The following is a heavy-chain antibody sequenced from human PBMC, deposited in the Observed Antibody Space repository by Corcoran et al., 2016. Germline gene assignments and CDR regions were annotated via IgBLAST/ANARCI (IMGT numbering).Heavy chain of an antibody. V-gene: IGHV3-30*18. CDR1: GFTFSSYG. J-gene: IGHJ6*02. CDR3: AKDQGYCSGGSCYSLDYYYGMDV. CDR2: ISYDGSNK. Sequence: QVQLVESGGGVVQPGRSLRLSCAASGFTFSSYGMHWVSQAPGKGLEWVAVISYDGSNKYYADSVKGRFTISRDNSKNTLYLQMNSLRAEDTTLYYCAKDQGYCSGGSCYSLDYYYGMDVWGQGTTVTVSS. D-gene: IGHD2-15*01.